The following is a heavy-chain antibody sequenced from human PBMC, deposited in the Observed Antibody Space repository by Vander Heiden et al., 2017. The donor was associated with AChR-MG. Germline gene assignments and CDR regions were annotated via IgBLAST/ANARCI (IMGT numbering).Heavy chain of an antibody. CDR2: ISSNTGRT. J-gene: IGHJ6*02. D-gene: IGHD1-26*01. CDR3: ATDARESGQWELPYYYGLHV. V-gene: IGHV3-23*01. Sequence: EVQLLESGGGLVQPGGSLRLSCAASGFTFSEYAMTWVRQAPGKGLEWVSTISSNTGRTYSADSVQGRVTVSRDNSKNTLHLQLFTLRAEDTAIYYCATDARESGQWELPYYYGLHVWGQGTSVTVSS. CDR1: GFTFSEYA.